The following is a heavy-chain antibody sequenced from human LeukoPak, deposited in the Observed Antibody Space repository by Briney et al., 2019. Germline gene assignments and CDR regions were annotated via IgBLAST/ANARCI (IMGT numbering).Heavy chain of an antibody. D-gene: IGHD1-7*01. CDR1: GYTFTDYY. CDR3: ARPLTGTSWYYFDY. J-gene: IGHJ4*02. CDR2: INPNSADT. Sequence: ASVKVSCKASGYTFTDYYVHWVRQAPGQGLEWMGWINPNSADTSYAQKFRGRVIMTRDTSINTAYVVLSGLRSDDTAVYYCARPLTGTSWYYFDYWGQGTLVTVSS. V-gene: IGHV1-2*02.